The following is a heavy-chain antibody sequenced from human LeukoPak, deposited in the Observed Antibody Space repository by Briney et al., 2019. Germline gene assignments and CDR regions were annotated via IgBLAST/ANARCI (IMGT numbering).Heavy chain of an antibody. CDR3: ARDGMYSSSWHNDY. CDR2: ISSSSSYI. J-gene: IGHJ4*02. D-gene: IGHD6-13*01. Sequence: PGGSLRLSCAASGFTFSSYSMNWVRQAPGKGLEWVSSISSSSSYIYYADSVKGRFTISRDNAKNSLYLRMNSLRAEDTAVYYCARDGMYSSSWHNDYWGQGTLVTVSS. V-gene: IGHV3-21*01. CDR1: GFTFSSYS.